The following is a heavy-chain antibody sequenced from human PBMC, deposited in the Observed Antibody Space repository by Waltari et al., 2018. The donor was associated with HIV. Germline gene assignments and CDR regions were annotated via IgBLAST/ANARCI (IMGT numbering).Heavy chain of an antibody. CDR2: IYNNGNT. J-gene: IGHJ4*02. CDR1: GVSINIGGYY. CDR3: ARGRKGYLGIEDFDF. Sequence: QVQLQESGPGLLRPSQTLSLTCAVSGVSINIGGYYWSWVRQPPGTGLEWIGHIYNNGNTYYNPSLQSRVTISLDTSQHQFSLKLNSLTAADTAVYYCARGRKGYLGIEDFDFWGPGTLVTVSS. V-gene: IGHV4-31*11. D-gene: IGHD2-15*01.